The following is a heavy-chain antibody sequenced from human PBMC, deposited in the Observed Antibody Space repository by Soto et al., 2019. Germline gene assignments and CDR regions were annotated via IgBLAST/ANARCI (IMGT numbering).Heavy chain of an antibody. D-gene: IGHD3-22*01. CDR3: AKIEYYYDSSGYEPQNFDI. V-gene: IGHV3-23*01. J-gene: IGHJ3*02. CDR1: GFTFSSYA. Sequence: PGGSLRLSCAASGFTFSSYAMSWVRQAPGKGLEWVSAISGSGGSTYYADSVKGRFTISRDNSKNTLYLQMNSLRAEDTAVYYCAKIEYYYDSSGYEPQNFDIWGQGTMVNVS. CDR2: ISGSGGST.